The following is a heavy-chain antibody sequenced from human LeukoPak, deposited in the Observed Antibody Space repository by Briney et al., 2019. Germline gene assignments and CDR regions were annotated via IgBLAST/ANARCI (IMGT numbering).Heavy chain of an antibody. Sequence: GGSLRLSCAASGFTVSSNYMSWVRQAPGKGLEWVSVIYSGGSTYYADSVKGRFTISRDNSKNTLYLQMNSLRAEDTAVYYCARMSFGELPLYGMDVWGQGTTVTVSS. V-gene: IGHV3-66*01. CDR1: GFTVSSNY. CDR2: IYSGGST. CDR3: ARMSFGELPLYGMDV. D-gene: IGHD3-10*01. J-gene: IGHJ6*02.